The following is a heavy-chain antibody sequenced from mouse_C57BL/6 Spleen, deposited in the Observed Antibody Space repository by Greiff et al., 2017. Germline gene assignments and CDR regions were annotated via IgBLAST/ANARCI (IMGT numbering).Heavy chain of an antibody. Sequence: VKLQQSGPGLVQPSQSLSITCTVSGFSLTSYGVHWVRQSPGKGLEWLGVIWRGGSTDYNAAFMSRLSITKDNSKSQVFFKMNSLQADDTAIYYCATYYSNYFAWFAYWGQGTLVTVSA. J-gene: IGHJ3*01. V-gene: IGHV2-5*01. D-gene: IGHD2-5*01. CDR3: ATYYSNYFAWFAY. CDR1: GFSLTSYG. CDR2: IWRGGST.